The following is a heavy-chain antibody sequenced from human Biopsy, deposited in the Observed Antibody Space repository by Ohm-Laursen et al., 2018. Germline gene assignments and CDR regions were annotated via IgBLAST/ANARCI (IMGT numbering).Heavy chain of an antibody. J-gene: IGHJ6*02. V-gene: IGHV3-9*01. CDR2: ISWSNDNI. CDR1: GFTFDDYA. CDR3: ARAFRGQYFYYYYGRDV. Sequence: SLRLSCAASGFTFDDYAMQWVRQVPGKGLEWVSSISWSNDNIHYADSVKGRFTISRDNSKNSLYLQMNSLRAEDTALYYCARAFRGQYFYYYYGRDVWGQRTTVTVSS. D-gene: IGHD3-9*01.